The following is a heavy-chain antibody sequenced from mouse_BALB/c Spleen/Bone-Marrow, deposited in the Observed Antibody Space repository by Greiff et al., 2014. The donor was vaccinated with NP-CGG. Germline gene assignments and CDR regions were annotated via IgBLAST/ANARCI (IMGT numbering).Heavy chain of an antibody. D-gene: IGHD1-2*01. CDR3: GRDYGDGAMDY. V-gene: IGHV5-17*02. Sequence: EVQLMQSGGGLVQPGGSRKLSCAASGFTFSSFGMHWVRQAPEQGLEWVAYISSGSSTIYYADTVKGRFTISRYNPKNTLFLQMTSLRSEDTAMDYCGRDYGDGAMDYWGQGTSVTVSS. CDR1: GFTFSSFG. J-gene: IGHJ4*01. CDR2: ISSGSSTI.